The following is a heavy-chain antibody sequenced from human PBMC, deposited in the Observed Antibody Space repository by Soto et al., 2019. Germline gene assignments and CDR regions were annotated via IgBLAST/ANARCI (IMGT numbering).Heavy chain of an antibody. D-gene: IGHD6-19*01. J-gene: IGHJ4*02. CDR2: ISSSSSFK. Sequence: EVQLVESGGGLVKSGGSLRLSCAASGFTFSSYNMHWVRQAPGKGLEWVSSISSSSSFKSYADSVRGRFTISRDNAKNSLYLQMHSLRAEDTAVYYCARGISVTFDYWGQGTLVTVSS. CDR1: GFTFSSYN. V-gene: IGHV3-21*01. CDR3: ARGISVTFDY.